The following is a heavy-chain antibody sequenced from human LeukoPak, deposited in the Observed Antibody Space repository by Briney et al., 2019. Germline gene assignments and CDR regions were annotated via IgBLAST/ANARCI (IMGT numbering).Heavy chain of an antibody. V-gene: IGHV4-39*01. CDR2: VFYSGST. CDR1: GGSISSTSYY. CDR3: ARRRQNYAVDV. Sequence: SETLSLTCTVSGGSISSTSYYWGWIRQPPGKGLAWIGTVFYSGSTYYNPSLKSRVTISLDTSKNQFSLRLSSVTAADTAVYSCARRRQNYAVDVWGQGTTVTVSS. J-gene: IGHJ6*02.